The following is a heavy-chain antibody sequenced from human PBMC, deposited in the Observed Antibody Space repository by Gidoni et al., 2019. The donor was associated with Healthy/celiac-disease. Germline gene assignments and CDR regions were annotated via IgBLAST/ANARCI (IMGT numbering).Heavy chain of an antibody. CDR2: ISGSGGST. D-gene: IGHD5-18*01. CDR1: GFTFSSYA. CDR3: AKEVGIQLWSHNWFDP. J-gene: IGHJ5*02. Sequence: EVQLLESGGGLVQPGGSLRLSCAASGFTFSSYAMSWVRQAPGKGLEWVSAISGSGGSTYYADSVKGRFTISRDNSKNTLYLQMNSLRAEDTAVYYCAKEVGIQLWSHNWFDPWGQGTLVTVSS. V-gene: IGHV3-23*01.